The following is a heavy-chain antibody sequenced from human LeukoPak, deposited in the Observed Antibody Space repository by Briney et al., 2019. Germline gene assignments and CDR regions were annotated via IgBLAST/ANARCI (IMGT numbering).Heavy chain of an antibody. CDR3: ARETTSKTSPAPYYYYYMDV. CDR1: GGSISSYY. Sequence: PSETLSLTCTVSGGSISSYYWRWIRQPAGKGLEWIGRIYTSGSTNYNPSLKSRVTMSVDTSKNQFSLKLSSVTAADTAVYYCARETTSKTSPAPYYYYYMDVWGKGTTVTVSS. D-gene: IGHD1-14*01. V-gene: IGHV4-4*07. J-gene: IGHJ6*03. CDR2: IYTSGST.